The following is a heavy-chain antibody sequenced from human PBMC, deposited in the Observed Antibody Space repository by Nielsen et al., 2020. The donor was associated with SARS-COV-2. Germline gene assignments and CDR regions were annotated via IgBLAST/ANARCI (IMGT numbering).Heavy chain of an antibody. J-gene: IGHJ6*02. CDR3: ARAYHNYYYAMDV. V-gene: IGHV3-23*01. CDR1: GFTFSSYA. Sequence: GESLKISCAASGFTFSSYAMSWVRQAPGKGLELVSAISGSGGSTYYADSVKGRFTISRDNAKSSLYLQLTSLRAEDTAVYYCARAYHNYYYAMDVWGQGTTVTVSS. D-gene: IGHD3-16*01. CDR2: ISGSGGST.